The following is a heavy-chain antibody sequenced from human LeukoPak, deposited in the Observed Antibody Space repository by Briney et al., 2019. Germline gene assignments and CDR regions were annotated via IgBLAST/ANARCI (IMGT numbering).Heavy chain of an antibody. V-gene: IGHV3-74*01. J-gene: IGHJ4*02. CDR3: AKYVYSSSWLAFDY. CDR2: INSDGSST. CDR1: GFTFSSYW. Sequence: GGSLRLSCAASGFTFSSYWMHWVRQAPGKGLVWVSRINSDGSSTSYADSVKGRFTISRDNAKNTLYLQMNSLRAEDTAVYHCAKYVYSSSWLAFDYWGQGTLVTVSS. D-gene: IGHD6-13*01.